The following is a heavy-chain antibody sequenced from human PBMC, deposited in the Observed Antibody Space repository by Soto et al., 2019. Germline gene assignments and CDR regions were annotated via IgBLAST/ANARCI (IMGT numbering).Heavy chain of an antibody. CDR2: INHSGST. V-gene: IGHV4-34*01. CDR3: ARGPIAAAGTLFYY. J-gene: IGHJ4*02. CDR1: GGSFSGYY. D-gene: IGHD6-13*01. Sequence: SETLSLTCAVYGGSFSGYYWSWIRQPPGKGLEWIGEINHSGSTNYNPSLKSRVTISVDTSKNQFSLKLSSVTAADTAVYYCARGPIAAAGTLFYYWGQGTLVTVSS.